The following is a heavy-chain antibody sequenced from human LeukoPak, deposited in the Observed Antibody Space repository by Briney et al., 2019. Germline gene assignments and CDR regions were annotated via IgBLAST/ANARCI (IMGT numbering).Heavy chain of an antibody. CDR2: ISSSSSTI. Sequence: GGSLRLSCAASGFTFSSYSMNWVRQAPGKGLEWVSYISSSSSTIYYADSVKGRFTISRDNSKNTLYLQMNSLRAEDTAVYYCARVNSSSWYDYWGQGTLVTVSS. J-gene: IGHJ4*02. D-gene: IGHD6-13*01. CDR1: GFTFSSYS. CDR3: ARVNSSSWYDY. V-gene: IGHV3-48*01.